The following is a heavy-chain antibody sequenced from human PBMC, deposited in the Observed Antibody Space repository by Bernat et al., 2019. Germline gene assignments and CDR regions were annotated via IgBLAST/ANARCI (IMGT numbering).Heavy chain of an antibody. J-gene: IGHJ4*02. CDR1: GFTFSSYA. CDR3: ANFIVAVPTARREGLDY. Sequence: EVQLLESGGGLVQPGGSLRLSCAASGFTFSSYAMTWVRQAPGKGLEWVSSMSGSGDTTYYADSVKGRFTISRDNSKNTLYLQMNSLRAEDTAVYYCANFIVAVPTARREGLDYWGQGTLVTVSS. D-gene: IGHD2-2*01. CDR2: MSGSGDTT. V-gene: IGHV3-23*01.